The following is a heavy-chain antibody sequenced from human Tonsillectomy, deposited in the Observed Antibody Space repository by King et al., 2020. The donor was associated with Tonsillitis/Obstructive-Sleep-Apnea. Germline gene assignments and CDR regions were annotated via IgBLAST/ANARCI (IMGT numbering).Heavy chain of an antibody. V-gene: IGHV3-23*04. CDR2: ISGSGGST. CDR3: AKDNGRVPAAMEGAFDY. J-gene: IGHJ4*02. D-gene: IGHD2-2*01. CDR1: GFTFSSYA. Sequence: VQLVESGGGLVQPGGSLRLSCAASGFTFSSYAMSWVRQAPGKGLEWVSAISGSGGSTYYADSVKGRFTISRDNSKNTLYLQMNSLRAEDTAVYYCAKDNGRVPAAMEGAFDYWGQGTLVTVSS.